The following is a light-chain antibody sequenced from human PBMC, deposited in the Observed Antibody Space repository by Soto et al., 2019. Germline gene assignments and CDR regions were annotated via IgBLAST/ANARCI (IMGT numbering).Light chain of an antibody. V-gene: IGLV2-23*03. CDR2: EGS. CDR3: CSYAGSSTFEGVV. Sequence: QSALTQPASVSGSPGQSITISCTGTSSDVGSYNLVSWYQQHPGKAPKLMIYEGSKRPSGASNRFSGSKSGNTASLTISGLQAEDEADYYCCSYAGSSTFEGVVFGGGTKLTVL. CDR1: SSDVGSYNL. J-gene: IGLJ2*01.